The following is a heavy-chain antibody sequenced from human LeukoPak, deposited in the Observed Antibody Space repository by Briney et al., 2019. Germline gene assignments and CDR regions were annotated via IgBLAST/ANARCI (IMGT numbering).Heavy chain of an antibody. CDR3: ARDDVYYYGSGRSRDYYYYYMDV. CDR1: GYTFTSYG. CDR2: ISGYNGNT. V-gene: IGHV1-18*01. Sequence: GASVKVSCKASGYTFTSYGISWVRQAPGQGLEWMGWISGYNGNTNYAQKLQGRVTMTTDTSTSTAYMELRSLRSDDTAVYYCARDDVYYYGSGRSRDYYYYYMDVWGKGTTVTVSS. D-gene: IGHD3-10*01. J-gene: IGHJ6*03.